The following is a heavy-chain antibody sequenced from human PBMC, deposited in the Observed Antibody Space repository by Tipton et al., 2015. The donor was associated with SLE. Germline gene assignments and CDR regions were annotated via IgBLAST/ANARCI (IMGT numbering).Heavy chain of an antibody. CDR3: ARGLAVAGRHFDY. CDR1: GFTVSSNY. V-gene: IGHV4-34*01. CDR2: VYHSGNT. J-gene: IGHJ4*02. D-gene: IGHD6-19*01. Sequence: LRLSCAASGFTVSSNYMSWVRQAPGKGLEWIGSVYHSGNTDYNPSLQSRVTISVDTSKNQFSLKLSSVTAADTAVYYCARGLAVAGRHFDYWGQGTLVTVSS.